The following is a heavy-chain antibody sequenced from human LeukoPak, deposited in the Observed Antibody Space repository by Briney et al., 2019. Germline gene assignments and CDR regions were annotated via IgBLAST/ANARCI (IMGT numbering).Heavy chain of an antibody. CDR1: GFTVNNNY. J-gene: IGHJ6*03. D-gene: IGHD3-9*01. V-gene: IGHV3-53*01. CDR2: IYSDGGT. CDR3: AKAHFDWSMGYYYMDV. Sequence: GGSLRLSCAASGFTVNNNYMSWVRQAPGKGLEWVSVIYSDGGTFYADSVKGRFTISRDNSKSTLYLQMDSLRAEDTAVYYCAKAHFDWSMGYYYMDVWGKGTTVTVSS.